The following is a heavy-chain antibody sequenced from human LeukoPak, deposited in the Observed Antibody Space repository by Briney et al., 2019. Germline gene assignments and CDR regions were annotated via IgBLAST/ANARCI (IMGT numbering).Heavy chain of an antibody. V-gene: IGHV4-59*11. J-gene: IGHJ6*03. CDR3: ARGTVVGYYYYYMDV. D-gene: IGHD1-26*01. CDR2: IYYSGST. CDR1: GGSISSHY. Sequence: SGTLSLTCTVSGGSISSHYWSWIRQPPGKGLEWIGYIYYSGSTNYNPSLKSRVTISVDTSKNQFSLKLSSVTAADTAVYYCARGTVVGYYYYYMDVWGKGTTVTVSS.